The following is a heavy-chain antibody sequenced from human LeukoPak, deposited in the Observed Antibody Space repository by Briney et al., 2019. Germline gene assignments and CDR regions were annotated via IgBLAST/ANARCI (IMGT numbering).Heavy chain of an antibody. J-gene: IGHJ2*01. CDR3: TRELPFDL. D-gene: IGHD2-21*01. CDR2: IKSDGSST. CDR1: VFTFSSYW. V-gene: IGHV3-74*01. Sequence: PGGSLRLSCAASVFTFSSYWMHWVRQAPGKGLVWVSRIKSDGSSTNYADSVKGRFTISRDNAKNTLYLQMNSLRAEDTAVYYCTRELPFDLWGRGTLVTVSS.